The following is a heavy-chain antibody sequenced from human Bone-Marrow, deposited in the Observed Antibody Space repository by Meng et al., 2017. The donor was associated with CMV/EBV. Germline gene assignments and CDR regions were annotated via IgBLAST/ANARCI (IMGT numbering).Heavy chain of an antibody. CDR3: ARERVHNFVVPPGASRIAAPAGMDV. CDR1: GFTFDDYT. J-gene: IGHJ6*02. CDR2: IRWDSGIT. Sequence: GESLKISCATPGFTFDDYTMHWVRQAPGKGLEWVSLIRWDSGITYYVDSAKGRFTISRDNSKNTLYLQMNSLSAEDTAVYYCARERVHNFVVPPGASRIAAPAGMDVWGQGTAVTVSS. V-gene: IGHV3-43*01. D-gene: IGHD2-2*01.